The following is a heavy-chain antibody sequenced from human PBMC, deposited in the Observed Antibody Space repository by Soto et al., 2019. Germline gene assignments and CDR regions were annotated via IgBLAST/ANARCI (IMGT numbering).Heavy chain of an antibody. CDR2: IYHSGST. CDR1: GGSISSSNW. Sequence: QVQLQESGPGLVKPSGTLSLTCAVSGGSISSSNWWSWVRQPPGKGLEWIGEIYHSGSTNYNPSLKSRVTISVEKPKNQFSLKLSSVTAADTAVYYCARVSGSYYYGMDVWGQGTTVTVSS. J-gene: IGHJ6*02. V-gene: IGHV4-4*02. CDR3: ARVSGSYYYGMDV. D-gene: IGHD1-26*01.